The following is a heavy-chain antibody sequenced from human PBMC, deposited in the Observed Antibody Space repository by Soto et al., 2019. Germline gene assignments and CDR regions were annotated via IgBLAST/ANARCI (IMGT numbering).Heavy chain of an antibody. Sequence: QVQLVQSGAEVKKPGASVKVSCKASGYTFTSYGISWVRQAPGQGLEWMGWISAYNGNTNYAQKLQGRVTMTTDTATSTAYMELRILRSYDTAVYYCARDLVPRSGWWDWFDPWGQGTLVTVSS. CDR1: GYTFTSYG. J-gene: IGHJ5*02. CDR2: ISAYNGNT. CDR3: ARDLVPRSGWWDWFDP. D-gene: IGHD6-19*01. V-gene: IGHV1-18*01.